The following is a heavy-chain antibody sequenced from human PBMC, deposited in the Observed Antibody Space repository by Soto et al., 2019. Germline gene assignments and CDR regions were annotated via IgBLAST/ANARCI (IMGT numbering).Heavy chain of an antibody. CDR3: FQPEDGIRATLPVSAFLLNRSSDL. V-gene: IGHV3-23*01. Sequence: PGKGLEWVSAISGSGGSTYYADSVKGRFTISRDNSKNILFLQMNSLRAEDTASYFFFQPEDGIRATLPVSAFLLNRSSDL. J-gene: IGHJ2*01. CDR2: ISGSGGST. D-gene: IGHD1-26*01.